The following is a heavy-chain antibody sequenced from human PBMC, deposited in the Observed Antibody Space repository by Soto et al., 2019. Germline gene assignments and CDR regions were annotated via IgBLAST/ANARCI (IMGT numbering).Heavy chain of an antibody. Sequence: QVQLVQSGAEVKTPGASVKVSCKASGYTFTDYDINWVRQAPGQGLEWVGRMNPNSGRTDYAQKFQARVTMTRDTSISTAYLELSSMGYEDTAVFYCSTWGRNGWYTGFFWGQGTLVPVAS. J-gene: IGHJ4*02. V-gene: IGHV1-8*01. CDR2: MNPNSGRT. D-gene: IGHD6-19*01. CDR1: GYTFTDYD. CDR3: STWGRNGWYTGFF.